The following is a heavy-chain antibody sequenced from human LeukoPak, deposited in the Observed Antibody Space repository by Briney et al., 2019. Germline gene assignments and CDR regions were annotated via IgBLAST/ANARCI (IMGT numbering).Heavy chain of an antibody. J-gene: IGHJ3*02. D-gene: IGHD1-26*01. CDR2: INPDSLGT. CDR3: AREGISGTLKYDAFDI. Sequence: ASVKVSCKASGYTFTGYYMHWVRQAPGQGLEWMGLINPDSLGTNFAQKFQGRVTLTRDTSISTTYMELSRLKSDDTAVYYCAREGISGTLKYDAFDIWGLGTLVTVSS. CDR1: GYTFTGYY. V-gene: IGHV1-2*02.